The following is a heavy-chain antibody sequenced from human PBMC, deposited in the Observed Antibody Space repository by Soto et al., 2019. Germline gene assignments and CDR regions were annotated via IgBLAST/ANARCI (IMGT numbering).Heavy chain of an antibody. J-gene: IGHJ5*02. CDR3: ARGSILTGYYTSCLDP. V-gene: IGHV4-34*01. Sequence: SETLSLTCAVYGGSFSGYYWSWIRQPPGKGLEWIGEINHSGSTNYNPSLKSRVTISVDTSKNQFSLKLSSVTAADTAVYYCARGSILTGYYTSCLDPWGQGTLVTVSS. CDR2: INHSGST. CDR1: GGSFSGYY. D-gene: IGHD3-9*01.